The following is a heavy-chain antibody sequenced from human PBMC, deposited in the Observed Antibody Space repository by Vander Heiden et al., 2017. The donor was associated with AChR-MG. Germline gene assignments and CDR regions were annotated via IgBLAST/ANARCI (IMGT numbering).Heavy chain of an antibody. Sequence: QVQLQASGPGLLKPSQTLSLTCNVSGGSVSSGGYYWNWIRHHPGKGLEWIGHIYYTGSTYYNPSLEGRVSISLDTSKNQVSLRLTSVTAADTAVYYCARPGGFGVITRDAFDIWGQGTRVTVSS. J-gene: IGHJ3*02. CDR3: ARPGGFGVITRDAFDI. CDR1: GGSVSSGGYY. D-gene: IGHD3-3*01. CDR2: IYYTGST. V-gene: IGHV4-31*03.